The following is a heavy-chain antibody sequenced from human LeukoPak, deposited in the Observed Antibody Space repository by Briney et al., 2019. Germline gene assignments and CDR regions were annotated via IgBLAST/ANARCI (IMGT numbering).Heavy chain of an antibody. CDR1: GYSISSGYY. D-gene: IGHD1-26*01. Sequence: SETLSLTCTVSGYSISSGYYWGWIRQPPGKGLEWIGSIYHSGSTYYNPSLKSRVTISVDTSKNQFSLKLSSVTAADTAVYYCARKMRCGSYLGVGFDYWGQGTLVTVSS. V-gene: IGHV4-38-2*02. CDR3: ARKMRCGSYLGVGFDY. J-gene: IGHJ4*02. CDR2: IYHSGST.